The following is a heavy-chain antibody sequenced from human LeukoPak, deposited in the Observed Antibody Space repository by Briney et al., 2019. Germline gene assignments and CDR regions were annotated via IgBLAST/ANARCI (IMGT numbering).Heavy chain of an antibody. CDR3: ATYSILNAREFRY. V-gene: IGHV3-74*01. CDR2: INSDGSST. J-gene: IGHJ1*01. D-gene: IGHD4-11*01. Sequence: GGSLRLSCAASRFTFNTYWMHWVRQAPGKGLVWVSRINSDGSSTIYADSVKGRFTISRDNAKNSVYLQMNSLGADDTAVYYCATYSILNAREFRYWGQGTLVTVTS. CDR1: RFTFNTYW.